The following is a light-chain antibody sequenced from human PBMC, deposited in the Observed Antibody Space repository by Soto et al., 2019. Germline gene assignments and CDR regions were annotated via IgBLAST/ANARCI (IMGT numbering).Light chain of an antibody. J-gene: IGLJ3*02. V-gene: IGLV4-69*01. Sequence: QSVLTQSPSASASLGASVKLTCTLSSGHSTYAIAWHQQHPQKGPRYLMKVNSDGSHSKGDGIPDRFSGSSSGAERYLTISSLQSEDEADYHCQTRGFGLHWVFGGGTKLTVL. CDR2: VNSDGSH. CDR1: SGHSTYA. CDR3: QTRGFGLHWV.